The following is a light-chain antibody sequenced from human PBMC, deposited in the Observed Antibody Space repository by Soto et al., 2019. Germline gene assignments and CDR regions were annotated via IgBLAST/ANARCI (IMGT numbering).Light chain of an antibody. V-gene: IGKV3-20*01. CDR1: QSVSNNY. CDR3: QQYGTSPT. J-gene: IGKJ1*01. Sequence: EIVLTQSPATLSLSPGERATLSCRASQSVSNNYLCWHQQKPDQAPRRLTFGASGRATGLPDRFSGSGSGKDFTLTISRLEPEDFAVYYCQQYGTSPTFGQGTKVEIK. CDR2: GAS.